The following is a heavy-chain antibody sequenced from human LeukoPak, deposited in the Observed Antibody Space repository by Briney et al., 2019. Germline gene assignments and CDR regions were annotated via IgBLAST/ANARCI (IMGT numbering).Heavy chain of an antibody. D-gene: IGHD4-17*01. J-gene: IGHJ4*02. CDR3: TTDLGDYGDYIRC. CDR2: IKSDGGTT. CDR1: GFTFSKAW. V-gene: IGHV3-15*01. Sequence: GGALRLSCAASGFTFSKAWFSCVRRAPGKGLEWIGRIKSDGGTTDYAAPVKGRFTISRDDSKNTWSLQMNSLKAEDTAVYYCTTDLGDYGDYIRCWGQGTLVTVSS.